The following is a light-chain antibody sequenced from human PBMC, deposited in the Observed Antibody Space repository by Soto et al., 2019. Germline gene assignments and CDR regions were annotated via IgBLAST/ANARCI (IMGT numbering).Light chain of an antibody. CDR3: QQHNNWPPWT. Sequence: IVMTQSQATLSVSPGEGATLSCSASQSVSNNLAWYQQKPGQAPRLLIYDASTRATGIPARFSGSGSGTEVTITISGLQFQDDASYYWQQHNNWPPWTFGQGTKLYIK. V-gene: IGKV3-15*01. J-gene: IGKJ1*01. CDR1: QSVSNN. CDR2: DAS.